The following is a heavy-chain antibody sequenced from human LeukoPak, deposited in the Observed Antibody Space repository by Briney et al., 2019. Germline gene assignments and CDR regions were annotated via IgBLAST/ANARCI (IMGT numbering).Heavy chain of an antibody. CDR2: ISSSGDIT. D-gene: IGHD3-22*01. CDR3: AKDRPNYHESNGHYYRRNGDY. V-gene: IGHV3-23*01. Sequence: GGSLRLSCAACGFTFHNYAMSWVRQAPGKGLEWVSAISSSGDITFYADSVKGRFTISRDNSRYTLYLQMNSLRAEDAAMYYCAKDRPNYHESNGHYYRRNGDYWGQGTLVTVSS. J-gene: IGHJ4*02. CDR1: GFTFHNYA.